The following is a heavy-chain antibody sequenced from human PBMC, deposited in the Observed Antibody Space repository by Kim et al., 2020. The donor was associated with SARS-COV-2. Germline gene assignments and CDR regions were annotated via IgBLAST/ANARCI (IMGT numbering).Heavy chain of an antibody. D-gene: IGHD6-13*01. CDR3: AKDIAAAAPQRDY. CDR2: ISYDGSNK. J-gene: IGHJ4*02. Sequence: GGSLRLSCAASGFTFSSYGMHWVRQAPGKGLEWVAVISYDGSNKYYADSVKGRFTISRDNSKNTLYLQMNSLRAEDTAVYYCAKDIAAAAPQRDYWGQGT. V-gene: IGHV3-30*18. CDR1: GFTFSSYG.